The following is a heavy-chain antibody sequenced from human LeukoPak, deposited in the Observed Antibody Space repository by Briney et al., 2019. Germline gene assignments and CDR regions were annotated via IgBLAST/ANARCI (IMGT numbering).Heavy chain of an antibody. CDR1: GYPFTTYW. V-gene: IGHV5-51*01. Sequence: GESLKISCKGSGYPFTTYWIGWVRQMPGKGLEWMGIIYPGDSDTIYRPSFQGQVTISADKSISTAYLQWNSLRASDTAMYYCARSSTTLDYWGQGTLVTVSS. D-gene: IGHD1-1*01. CDR3: ARSSTTLDY. CDR2: IYPGDSDT. J-gene: IGHJ4*02.